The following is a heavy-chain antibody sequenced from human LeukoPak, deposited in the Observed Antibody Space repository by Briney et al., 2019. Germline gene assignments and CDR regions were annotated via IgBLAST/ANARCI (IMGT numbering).Heavy chain of an antibody. J-gene: IGHJ4*02. CDR3: AKGIRTALLIQLRAYYFDY. CDR1: GFTFSSYA. CDR2: ISGIGGST. D-gene: IGHD5-18*01. Sequence: GGSLRLSCAASGFTFSSYAMSWVRQAPGKGLEWVSAISGIGGSTYYADSVKGRFTISRDNSKNTLYLQMNSLRAEDTAVYYCAKGIRTALLIQLRAYYFDYWGQGTLVTVSS. V-gene: IGHV3-23*01.